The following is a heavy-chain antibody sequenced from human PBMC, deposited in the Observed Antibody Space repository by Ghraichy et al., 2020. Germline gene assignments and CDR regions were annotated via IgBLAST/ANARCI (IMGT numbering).Heavy chain of an antibody. V-gene: IGHV3-7*01. CDR1: GSTFSNDW. CDR2: IKGDDSVE. Sequence: GGSLRLSCAASGSTFSNDWMTWVRQAPGKGLEWVASIKGDDSVENYVDAVKGRFTISRDNARKSLHLQMNSLRADDTAVYYCVRQLGWGRFVSWGQGALVTVSS. D-gene: IGHD2-21*01. CDR3: VRQLGWGRFVS. J-gene: IGHJ5*01.